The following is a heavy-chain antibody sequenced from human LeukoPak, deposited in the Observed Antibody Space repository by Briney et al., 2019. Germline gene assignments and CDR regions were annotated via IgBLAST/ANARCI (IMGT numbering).Heavy chain of an antibody. J-gene: IGHJ3*02. CDR1: GGTFSSYA. D-gene: IGHD1-26*01. Sequence: SVKVSCKASGGTFSSYAISWVRQAPGQGLEWMGGIIPIFGTANYAQKFQGRVTITADESTSTAYMELSSLRSEDTAVYYCARGLREGAATFDDAFDIWGQGTLVTVSS. V-gene: IGHV1-69*13. CDR2: IIPIFGTA. CDR3: ARGLREGAATFDDAFDI.